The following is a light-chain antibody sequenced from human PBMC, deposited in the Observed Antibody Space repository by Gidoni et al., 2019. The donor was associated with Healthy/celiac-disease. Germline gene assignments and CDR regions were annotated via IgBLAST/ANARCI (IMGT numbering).Light chain of an antibody. CDR1: QSVSSN. CDR3: QQYNNWPLT. V-gene: IGKV3-15*01. J-gene: IGKJ3*01. CDR2: GAS. Sequence: IVMTQSPATLSVSPGERATLSCRASQSVSSNLAWYQQKPGQAPRLLIYGASTRATGIPARFSGSGSGTEFTLTISSLQSEDFAVYYCQQYNNWPLTFXPXTKVDIK.